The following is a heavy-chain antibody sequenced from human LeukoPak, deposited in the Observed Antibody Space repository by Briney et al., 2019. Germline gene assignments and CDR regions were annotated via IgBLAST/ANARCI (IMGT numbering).Heavy chain of an antibody. J-gene: IGHJ5*02. CDR3: ARSTGWFDP. CDR1: GFNFRAYW. V-gene: IGHV3-48*04. CDR2: ISSSSSTI. Sequence: PGGSLRLSCTTSGFNFRAYWMGWVRQAPGKGLEWVSYISSSSSTIYYADSVKGRFTISRDNAKNSLYLQMNSLRAEDTAVYYCARSTGWFDPWGQGTLVTVSS.